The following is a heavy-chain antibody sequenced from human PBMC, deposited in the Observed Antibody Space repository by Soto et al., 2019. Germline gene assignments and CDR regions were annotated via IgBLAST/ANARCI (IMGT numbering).Heavy chain of an antibody. Sequence: QVQLVQSGAEVKRPGSSVKVSCKASGDMFRNSAFTWVRQAPGQGLAWMGVIIPLFRKTDVAQKFQGRVNLTADESTSSLYMDVSGLTSEDTAVYYCARARLSNGDPNIYFFYGLDVWGQGTTITVSS. J-gene: IGHJ6*02. D-gene: IGHD4-17*01. V-gene: IGHV1-69*01. CDR3: ARARLSNGDPNIYFFYGLDV. CDR2: IIPLFRKT. CDR1: GDMFRNSA.